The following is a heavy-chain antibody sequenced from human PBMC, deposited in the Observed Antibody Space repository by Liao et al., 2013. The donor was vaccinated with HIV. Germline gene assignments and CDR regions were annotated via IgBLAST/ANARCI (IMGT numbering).Heavy chain of an antibody. J-gene: IGHJ1*01. Sequence: QVQLQQWGAGLLKPSETLSLTCAVYGGSFSRYYWSWIRQPPGKGLEWIGEINHSGSTNYNPSLKSRVTISVDTSKNQFSLKLSSVTAADTAVYYCTSQQSGVLQHWGQGTLVTVSS. V-gene: IGHV4-34*01. CDR1: GGSFSRYY. D-gene: IGHD3-10*01. CDR2: INHSGST. CDR3: TSQQSGVLQH.